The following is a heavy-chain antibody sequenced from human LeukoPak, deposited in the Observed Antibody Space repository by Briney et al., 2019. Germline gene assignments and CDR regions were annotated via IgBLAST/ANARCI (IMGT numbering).Heavy chain of an antibody. CDR1: GYTFTSYD. CDR2: MNPNSGNT. Sequence: EASVKVSCKASGYTFTSYDINWVRQATGQGLEWMGWMNPNSGNTGYAQKFQGRVTMTRNTSISTAYMELSSLRSEDTAVYYCARAPQRAGHNWFDPWGQGTLVTVSS. V-gene: IGHV1-8*01. CDR3: ARAPQRAGHNWFDP. J-gene: IGHJ5*02.